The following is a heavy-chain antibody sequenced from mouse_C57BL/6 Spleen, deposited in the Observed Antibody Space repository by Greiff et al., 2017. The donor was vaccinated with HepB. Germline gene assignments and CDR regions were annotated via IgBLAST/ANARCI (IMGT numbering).Heavy chain of an antibody. J-gene: IGHJ2*01. CDR1: GYTFTSYW. CDR3: ARDGYEYVSFDD. CDR2: IYPSDSET. Sequence: QVQLQQPGAELVRPGSSVKLSCKASGYTFTSYWMDWVKQRPGQGLEWIGNIYPSDSETHYNQKFKDKSTLTVDKSSSTAYMQVSSLTSEDSAVYYCARDGYEYVSFDDWGQGTTLTVSS. D-gene: IGHD2-4*01. V-gene: IGHV1-61*01.